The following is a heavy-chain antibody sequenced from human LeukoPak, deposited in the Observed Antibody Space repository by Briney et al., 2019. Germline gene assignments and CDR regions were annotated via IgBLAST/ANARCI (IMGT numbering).Heavy chain of an antibody. CDR3: ARDKGYCSGGSCYSLSPLDY. D-gene: IGHD2-15*01. Sequence: ASVKVSCKASGYTFTSYYMHWVRQAPGQGLEWMGIINPSGGSTSYAQKFQGRVTMTRDMSASTVYMELSSLRSEDTAVYYCARDKGYCSGGSCYSLSPLDYWGQGTLVTVSS. CDR1: GYTFTSYY. J-gene: IGHJ4*02. V-gene: IGHV1-46*01. CDR2: INPSGGST.